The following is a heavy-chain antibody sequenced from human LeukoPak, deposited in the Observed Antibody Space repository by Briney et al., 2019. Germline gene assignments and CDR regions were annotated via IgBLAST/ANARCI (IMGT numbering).Heavy chain of an antibody. CDR2: IRYDGSNK. V-gene: IGHV3-30*02. CDR3: AKDPIAVAGKGFDY. CDR1: GFTFSSYG. J-gene: IGHJ4*02. D-gene: IGHD6-19*01. Sequence: PGGSLRLSCAASGFTFSSYGMHWVRQAPGKGLEWVAFIRYDGSNKYYADSVKGRFTISRDNSKNTLYLQMNSLRAEDTAVYYCAKDPIAVAGKGFDYWGQGTLVTVSS.